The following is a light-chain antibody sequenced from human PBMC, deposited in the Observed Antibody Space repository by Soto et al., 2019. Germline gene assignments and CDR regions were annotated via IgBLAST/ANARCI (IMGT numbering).Light chain of an antibody. Sequence: EIVLTQSPATLSLSPGERATLFCRASQSVSSYFAWYQQKPGQAPNLLIYDASNRATGIPARFSGSGSGTDFTLTISRLEPEDFAVYYCQQSSSSPITFGQGTRLEIK. CDR3: QQSSSSPIT. J-gene: IGKJ5*01. CDR2: DAS. V-gene: IGKV3-11*01. CDR1: QSVSSY.